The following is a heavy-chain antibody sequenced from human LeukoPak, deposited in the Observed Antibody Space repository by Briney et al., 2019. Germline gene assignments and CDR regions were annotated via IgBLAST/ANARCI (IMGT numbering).Heavy chain of an antibody. D-gene: IGHD3-9*01. CDR3: ARDTKADYDILTGYYSL. V-gene: IGHV3-48*04. J-gene: IGHJ4*02. CDR2: ISSSGSTI. Sequence: GGSLRLSCAASGFTFSSFGMNWVRQAPGKGLEWVSYISSSGSTIYYADSVKGRFTISRDNAKNSLYLQMNSLRAEDTAVYYCARDTKADYDILTGYYSLWGQGTLVTVSS. CDR1: GFTFSSFG.